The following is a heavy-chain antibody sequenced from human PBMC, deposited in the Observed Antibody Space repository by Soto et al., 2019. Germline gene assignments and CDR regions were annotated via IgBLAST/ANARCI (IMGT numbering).Heavy chain of an antibody. D-gene: IGHD2-15*01. CDR3: ARNSGYCSGGSCSRGFDP. CDR2: IYYSGST. V-gene: IGHV4-59*01. J-gene: IGHJ5*02. CDR1: GGSISSYY. Sequence: QVQLQESGPGLVKPSETLSLTCTVSGGSISSYYWSWIRQPPGKGLGWIGYIYYSGSTNYNPSLKSRVTISVDTSKNQCSLKLSSVTAADTAVYYCARNSGYCSGGSCSRGFDPWGQGTLVTVSS.